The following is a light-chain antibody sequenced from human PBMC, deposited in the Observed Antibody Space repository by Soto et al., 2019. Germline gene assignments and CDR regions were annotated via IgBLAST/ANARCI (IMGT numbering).Light chain of an antibody. V-gene: IGLV3-21*02. CDR1: NIGSKN. CDR3: QVWDRGSDHLDV. Sequence: SYELTQPPSVSVAPGQTARLTCGGTNIGSKNVRWYQQKPGQAPVLVVYDDRDRPSGIPERFSGSNSGNTASLTISRVEAGDEADYYCQVWDRGSDHLDVFGSGTKVTVL. J-gene: IGLJ1*01. CDR2: DDR.